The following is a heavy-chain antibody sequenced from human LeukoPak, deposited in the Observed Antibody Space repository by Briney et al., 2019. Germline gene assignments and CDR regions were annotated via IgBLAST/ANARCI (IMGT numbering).Heavy chain of an antibody. J-gene: IGHJ5*02. V-gene: IGHV1-3*01. Sequence: GASVKVSCKASGYTFTSYAMHWVRQAPGQRLEWMGWINAGNGNTKYSQKFQGRVTITRDTSASTAYMELSSLRSEDTAVYYCARVGYCSGGSCYSLGWFDPWGQGTLVTVSS. CDR3: ARVGYCSGGSCYSLGWFDP. CDR1: GYTFTSYA. D-gene: IGHD2-15*01. CDR2: INAGNGNT.